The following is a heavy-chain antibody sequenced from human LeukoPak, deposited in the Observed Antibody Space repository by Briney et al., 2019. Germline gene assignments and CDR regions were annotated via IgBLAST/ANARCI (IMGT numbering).Heavy chain of an antibody. CDR3: VRGALPGDNWYFDL. J-gene: IGHJ2*01. CDR2: FGSAGDT. V-gene: IGHV3-13*01. Sequence: GGSLRLSCATSGFPFSAYDMHWVRQAPGKGLEWASAFGSAGDTYYPGAVKGRFTISRDYAKNSLFLQMNSLRAGDTAVYFSVRGALPGDNWYFDLWGRGTLVTVSS. CDR1: GFPFSAYD.